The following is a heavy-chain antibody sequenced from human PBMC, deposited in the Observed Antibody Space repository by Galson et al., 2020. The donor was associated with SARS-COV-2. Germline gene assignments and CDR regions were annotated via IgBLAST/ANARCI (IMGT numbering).Heavy chain of an antibody. D-gene: IGHD4-17*01. Sequence: SETLSLTCAVYGGSFSGYYWTWIRQPPGKGLEWIGEINHSGRTNYNPSLESRVTISVDTSKNQFSPKLSSMTAADTAMYYCARLPNKMATVTTGAFDVWGQGTMVTVSS. J-gene: IGHJ3*01. CDR2: INHSGRT. CDR3: ARLPNKMATVTTGAFDV. CDR1: GGSFSGYY. V-gene: IGHV4-34*01.